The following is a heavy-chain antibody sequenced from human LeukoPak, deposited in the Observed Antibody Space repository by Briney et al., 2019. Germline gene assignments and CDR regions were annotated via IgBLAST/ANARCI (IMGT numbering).Heavy chain of an antibody. CDR2: IYTTGTT. J-gene: IGHJ4*02. V-gene: IGHV4-39*01. CDR1: GDFISTRRCY. CDR3: ARHNPYFDY. Sequence: PSETLSLTCTVTGDFISTRRCYWGWVRQPPGKGLEWIGSIYTTGTTFYNPSLKSRVAMSIDTSKDQFSLKLSSVTATDSAIYYCARHNPYFDYWGQGILVTVSS.